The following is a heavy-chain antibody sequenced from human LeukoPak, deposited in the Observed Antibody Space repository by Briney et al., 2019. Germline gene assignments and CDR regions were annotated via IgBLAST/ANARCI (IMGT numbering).Heavy chain of an antibody. CDR1: GFTFSSYS. Sequence: GGSLRLSCAASGFTFSSYSMNWVRQAPGKGLEWVSSISSSSSYIYYADSVKGRFTISRDNAKNSLYLQMNSLRAEDTAVYYCAKSAAAGTGLYYYYYMDVWGKGTTVTVSS. CDR2: ISSSSSYI. D-gene: IGHD6-13*01. CDR3: AKSAAAGTGLYYYYYMDV. V-gene: IGHV3-21*04. J-gene: IGHJ6*03.